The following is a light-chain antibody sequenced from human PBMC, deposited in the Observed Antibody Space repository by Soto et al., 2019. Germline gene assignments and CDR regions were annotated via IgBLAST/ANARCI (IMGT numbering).Light chain of an antibody. Sequence: EIVMTQSPATLSVSPGDRATLSCRASQSVSSNLAWYPQKPGQAPRLLIYGASTRATGIPARFSGSGSGKEFTLTISSLQSEDFAVYFCQQYNNWPPFTFGQGNKLEIK. J-gene: IGKJ2*01. CDR1: QSVSSN. V-gene: IGKV3-15*01. CDR3: QQYNNWPPFT. CDR2: GAS.